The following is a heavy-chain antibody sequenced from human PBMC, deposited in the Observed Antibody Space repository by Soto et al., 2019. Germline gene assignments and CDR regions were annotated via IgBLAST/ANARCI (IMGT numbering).Heavy chain of an antibody. V-gene: IGHV4-39*01. CDR2: MFYSGLT. CDR3: APLSVSLSGPYGIHV. CDR1: SYSVTSSDYY. Sequence: SETRSLTCSVSSYSVTSSDYYWAWIRQPPGKGLEWIGSMFYSGLTYYNPSLKSRVTLSVDTSKNQFSVRLNSVTAADTAVYYCAPLSVSLSGPYGIHVWGQGTTVTVSS. D-gene: IGHD2-15*01. J-gene: IGHJ6*02.